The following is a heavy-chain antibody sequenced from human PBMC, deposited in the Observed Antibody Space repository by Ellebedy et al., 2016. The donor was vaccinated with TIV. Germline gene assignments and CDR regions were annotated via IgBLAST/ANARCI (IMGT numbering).Heavy chain of an antibody. D-gene: IGHD6-19*01. J-gene: IGHJ4*02. V-gene: IGHV3-48*04. Sequence: GESLKISCAASGFTFGNHNMNWVRQAPGKGLEWVSYISSSSSPIYYADSVKGRFTISRDNAKNSLYLQINSLRADDTAVYYCARRAPYSSGWYYFDVWGQGTLVSVSS. CDR1: GFTFGNHN. CDR3: ARRAPYSSGWYYFDV. CDR2: ISSSSSPI.